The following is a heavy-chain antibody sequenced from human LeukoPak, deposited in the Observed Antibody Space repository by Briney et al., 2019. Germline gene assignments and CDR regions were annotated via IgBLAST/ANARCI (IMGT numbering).Heavy chain of an antibody. CDR2: ISSSGSTI. CDR3: ARDTRQYYDFWSGYRNYYYYYMDV. D-gene: IGHD3-3*01. J-gene: IGHJ6*03. Sequence: PGGSLRLSCAASGFTFSSYEMNWVRQAPGKGLEWVSYISSSGSTIYYADSVKGRFTISRDNAKNSLYLQMNSLRAEDTAVYYCARDTRQYYDFWSGYRNYYYYYMDVWGKGTTVTVSS. CDR1: GFTFSSYE. V-gene: IGHV3-48*03.